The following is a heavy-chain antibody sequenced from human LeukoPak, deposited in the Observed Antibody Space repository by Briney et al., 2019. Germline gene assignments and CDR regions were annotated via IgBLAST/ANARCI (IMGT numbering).Heavy chain of an antibody. CDR3: ARDAAGYDP. CDR1: GFTLNSYW. V-gene: IGHV3-74*01. J-gene: IGHJ5*02. CDR2: INNDGTTT. Sequence: GGSLRLSCAASGFTLNSYWMHWVRQVPGKGLVWVSRINNDGTTTDHADSVKGRFTVSRDNAKTTLYLQMNSLRPEDTAVYYCARDAAGYDPWGQGTLVTVSS. D-gene: IGHD6-13*01.